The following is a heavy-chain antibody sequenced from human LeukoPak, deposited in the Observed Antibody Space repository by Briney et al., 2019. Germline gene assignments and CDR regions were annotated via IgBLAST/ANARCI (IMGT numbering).Heavy chain of an antibody. J-gene: IGHJ6*03. D-gene: IGHD3-10*01. CDR3: ARDDTMVRGTPVYMDV. CDR1: GFTFSSYS. V-gene: IGHV3-21*01. Sequence: GGSLRLSCAASGFTFSSYSMNWVSQAPGKGLEWVSSISSSSSYIYYADSVKVRFTISRDNAKNSLYLQINRLRAEDTAVYYCARDDTMVRGTPVYMDVWGKGTTVTVSS. CDR2: ISSSSSYI.